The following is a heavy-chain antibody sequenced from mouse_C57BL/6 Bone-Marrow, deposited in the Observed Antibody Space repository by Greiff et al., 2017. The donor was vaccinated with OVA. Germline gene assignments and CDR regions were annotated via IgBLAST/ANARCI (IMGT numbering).Heavy chain of an antibody. V-gene: IGHV1-18*01. CDR2: INSNNGGT. CDR1: GYTFTDYN. D-gene: IGHD2-4*01. CDR3: ARGGSSDYDGSARFAY. Sequence: VQLQQSGPELAKPGASVKISCKASGYTFTDYNMDWVKQSHGKSLEWIGDINSNNGGTIYNKKFKGKATLTVDKSSSTASMELRSLTSKDTAVYYCARGGSSDYDGSARFAYSGQGTLVPVSA. J-gene: IGHJ3*01.